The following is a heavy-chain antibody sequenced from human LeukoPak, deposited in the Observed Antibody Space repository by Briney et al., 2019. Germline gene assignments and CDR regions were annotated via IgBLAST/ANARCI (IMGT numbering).Heavy chain of an antibody. Sequence: GASVKVSCKASGYTFTGYYMHWVRPAPGQGLEWMGWINPNSGGTNYAQKFQGWVTMTRDTSISTAYMELSRLRSDDTAVYYCARVSLPGLAAAGNLPFDYWGQGTLVTVSS. CDR3: ARVSLPGLAAAGNLPFDY. CDR2: INPNSGGT. CDR1: GYTFTGYY. D-gene: IGHD6-13*01. J-gene: IGHJ4*02. V-gene: IGHV1-2*04.